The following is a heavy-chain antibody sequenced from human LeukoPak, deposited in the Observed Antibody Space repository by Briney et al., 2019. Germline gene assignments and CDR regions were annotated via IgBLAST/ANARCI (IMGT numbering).Heavy chain of an antibody. CDR2: IYYTGST. CDR1: GGSVSDYY. CDR3: TKSDGYGLIRI. D-gene: IGHD3-10*01. Sequence: SETLSLTCTLSGGSVSDYYWSWIRQSPGKGLEWIGYIYYTGSTTYNPPLKRRRTISADTSKNQSSLKVNSMTAADTAAYYCTKSDGYGLIRICGRGTMVTVSS. V-gene: IGHV4-59*02. J-gene: IGHJ3*02.